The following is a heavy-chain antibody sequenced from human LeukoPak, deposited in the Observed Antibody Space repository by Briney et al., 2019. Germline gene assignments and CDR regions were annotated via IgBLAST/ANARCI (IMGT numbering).Heavy chain of an antibody. CDR3: ANWYNWNDGLDY. Sequence: GASVKVSCKASGYTFTGNYMHWVRQAPGQGLEWMGRINPNSGGTNYAQKFQGRVTMTRDTSISTAYMELSRLRSDDTAVYYCANWYNWNDGLDYWGQGTLVTVSS. CDR1: GYTFTGNY. J-gene: IGHJ4*02. D-gene: IGHD1-1*01. CDR2: INPNSGGT. V-gene: IGHV1-2*06.